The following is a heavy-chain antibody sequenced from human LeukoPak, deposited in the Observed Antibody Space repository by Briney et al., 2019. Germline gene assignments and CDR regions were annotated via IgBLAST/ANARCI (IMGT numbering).Heavy chain of an antibody. V-gene: IGHV3-23*01. J-gene: IGHJ4*02. CDR2: ISGSGGST. D-gene: IGHD3-10*01. CDR3: ARDSSMLRGPLVIYYFDF. CDR1: GFTFSSYG. Sequence: GGSLRLSCAASGFTFSSYGMSWVRQAPGKGLEWVSAISGSGGSTYYADSVKGRSTISRDNSKNTLYLQMNSLRADDTAVYYCARDSSMLRGPLVIYYFDFWGQGTLVTVSS.